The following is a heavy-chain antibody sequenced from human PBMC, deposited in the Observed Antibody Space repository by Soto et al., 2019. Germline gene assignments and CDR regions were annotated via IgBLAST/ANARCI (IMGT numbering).Heavy chain of an antibody. CDR1: GYTFTSYD. J-gene: IGHJ4*02. Sequence: ASVKVSCKASGYTFTSYDINWVRQATGQGLEWMGWMNPNSGNTGYAQKFQGRVTMTRNTSISTAYMELSRLRSDDTAVYYCARDPLLGSTYDYWGQGTLVTVSS. V-gene: IGHV1-8*01. CDR3: ARDPLLGSTYDY. D-gene: IGHD3-10*01. CDR2: MNPNSGNT.